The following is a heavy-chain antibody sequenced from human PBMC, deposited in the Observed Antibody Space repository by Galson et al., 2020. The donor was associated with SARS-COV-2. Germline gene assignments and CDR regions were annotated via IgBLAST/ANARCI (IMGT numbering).Heavy chain of an antibody. CDR1: GFSLSTSGVG. CDR3: AHRPKPVTAVATSINYFDF. V-gene: IGHV2-5*02. CDR2: IYSDDDK. D-gene: IGHD4-17*01. J-gene: IGHJ4*02. Sequence: KMSGPTLVKPTQTLTLTCTFSGFSLSTSGVGVGWIRQPPGKALEWLAVIYSDDDKRYNPSLKSRLTITKDTSKNQVVLTITNMDPVDTATYYCAHRPKPVTAVATSINYFDFWGQWSLVTVAS.